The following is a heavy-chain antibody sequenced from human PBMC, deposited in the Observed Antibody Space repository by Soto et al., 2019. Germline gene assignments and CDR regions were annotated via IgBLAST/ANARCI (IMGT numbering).Heavy chain of an antibody. Sequence: ASVKVSCKASGYTFTSYGIGWVRQAPGQGLEWMGWISAYNGNTNYAQKLQGRVTMTTDTSTSTAYMELRSLRSDDTAVYYCARNSYYYDSSGYPNPAGAFDIWGQGTMVTVSS. CDR2: ISAYNGNT. V-gene: IGHV1-18*04. CDR3: ARNSYYYDSSGYPNPAGAFDI. CDR1: GYTFTSYG. D-gene: IGHD3-22*01. J-gene: IGHJ3*02.